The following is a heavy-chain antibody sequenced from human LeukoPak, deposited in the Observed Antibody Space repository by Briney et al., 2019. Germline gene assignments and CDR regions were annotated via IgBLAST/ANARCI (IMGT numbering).Heavy chain of an antibody. J-gene: IGHJ4*02. V-gene: IGHV3-7*01. CDR3: ARSPGRLASDY. CDR1: GFTFSSYW. D-gene: IGHD1-26*01. Sequence: GGSLRLSCAASGFTFSSYWMSWVRQAPGKGLEWVANIKQDGSEKYYVDSVKGRSTISRDNAKNSLYLQMNSLRAEDTAVYYCARSPGRLASDYWGQGTLVTVSS. CDR2: IKQDGSEK.